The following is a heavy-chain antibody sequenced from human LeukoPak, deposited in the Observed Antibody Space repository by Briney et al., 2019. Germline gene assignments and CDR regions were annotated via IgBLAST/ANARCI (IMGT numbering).Heavy chain of an antibody. CDR3: ARQEYCSGGSCYTWFDP. Sequence: GESLKISCKGSGYTFTNYWIGWVRQMPGKGLEWMGIIYPADSDIRYSPSFQGQVTISADKSISTAYLQWSSLKASDTAMYYCARQEYCSGGSCYTWFDPWGQGTLVTVSS. D-gene: IGHD2-15*01. CDR2: IYPADSDI. J-gene: IGHJ5*02. V-gene: IGHV5-51*01. CDR1: GYTFTNYW.